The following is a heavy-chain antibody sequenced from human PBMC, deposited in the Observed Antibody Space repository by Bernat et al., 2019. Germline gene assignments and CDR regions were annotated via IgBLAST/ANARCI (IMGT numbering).Heavy chain of an antibody. V-gene: IGHV3-30-3*01. D-gene: IGHD6-13*01. J-gene: IGHJ4*02. Sequence: QVQLVESGGGVVQPGRSLRLSCAASGFTFSSYAMHWVRQAPGKGLEWVAVISYDGSNKYYADSVKGRFTISRDNSKNTLYLQMNSLRAEDTAVYYCAKGESSSWFFDCWGQGTLVTVSS. CDR1: GFTFSSYA. CDR2: ISYDGSNK. CDR3: AKGESSSWFFDC.